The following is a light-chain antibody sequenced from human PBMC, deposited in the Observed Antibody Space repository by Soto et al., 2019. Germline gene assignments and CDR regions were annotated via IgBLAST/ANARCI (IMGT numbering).Light chain of an antibody. V-gene: IGKV1-39*01. CDR2: AAS. Sequence: SPAPLSAFEGDRVTITGRASQGISNYLAWYQQKPGKAPKLLIYAASSLQSGVPSRFSGSGSGTDFTRTMCRLPPEDAVPYYGPPSSTAGTTFGEGTKVDI. CDR3: PPSSTAGTT. J-gene: IGKJ1*01. CDR1: QGISNY.